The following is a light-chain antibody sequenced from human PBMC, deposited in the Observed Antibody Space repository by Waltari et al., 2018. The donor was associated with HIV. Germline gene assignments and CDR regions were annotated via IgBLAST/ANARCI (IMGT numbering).Light chain of an antibody. CDR1: SGCTAYD. Sequence: QLVLTQSASASASLGAPVQLTCTLSSGCTAYDIAWHQQQAEKGPRYLMKVNRDGSYSRGDGIPDRFSGSSSEAERYLTISSLQSEDEADYYCQTWDTGIRVFGGGTKLTVL. V-gene: IGLV4-69*01. J-gene: IGLJ3*02. CDR2: VNRDGSY. CDR3: QTWDTGIRV.